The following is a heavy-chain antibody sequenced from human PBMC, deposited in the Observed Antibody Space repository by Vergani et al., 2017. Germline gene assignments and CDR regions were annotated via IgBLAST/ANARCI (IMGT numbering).Heavy chain of an antibody. J-gene: IGHJ4*02. CDR3: ARYAADMGAFPAPFDY. D-gene: IGHD6-13*01. CDR1: GYSFTSYY. CDR2: INPDGGST. Sequence: QVQLVQSGAEVKRPGASVKISCKASGYSFTSYYLNWVRQAPGQGLEWMGIINPDGGSTNTAPKFQGRITMTRDTSTNTVYMDLSNLRSEYTAIYYCARYAADMGAFPAPFDYWGQGTLVTVSS. V-gene: IGHV1-46*03.